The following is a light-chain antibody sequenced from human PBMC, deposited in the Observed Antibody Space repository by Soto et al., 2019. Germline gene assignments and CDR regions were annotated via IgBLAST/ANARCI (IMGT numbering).Light chain of an antibody. CDR2: GAS. Sequence: DRVTITCRASLNIGDSLSWFQQKAGKPPTQLIYGASALQSGVPVRFSGSASVTDFTLTIRNMQREDFAPYYGLRNYNLPRKFGQGTQVEFK. V-gene: IGKV1-39*01. CDR3: LRNYNLPRK. J-gene: IGKJ1*01. CDR1: LNIGDS.